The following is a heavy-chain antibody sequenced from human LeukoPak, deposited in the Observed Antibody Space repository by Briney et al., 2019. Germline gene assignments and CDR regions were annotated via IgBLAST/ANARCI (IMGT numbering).Heavy chain of an antibody. CDR3: ARHIRISDGFSNWFDP. Sequence: SETLSLTCAVYGGSFSGYYWSWIRQPPGKGLEWIGEINHSGSTNYNPSLKSRVTISVDTSKNQFSLKLSSVTAADTAVYYCARHIRISDGFSNWFDPWGQGTLVTVSS. CDR2: INHSGST. J-gene: IGHJ5*02. V-gene: IGHV4-34*01. CDR1: GGSFSGYY. D-gene: IGHD5-24*01.